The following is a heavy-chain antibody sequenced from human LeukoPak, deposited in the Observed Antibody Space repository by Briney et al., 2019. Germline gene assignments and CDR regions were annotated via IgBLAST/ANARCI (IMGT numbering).Heavy chain of an antibody. V-gene: IGHV4-59*12. D-gene: IGHD6-13*01. CDR2: IYYSGST. Sequence: SETLSLTCTVSGGPISSYYWSWIRQPPGKGLEGIGYIYYSGSTNHNPSLKSRVTMSVDTSKNQFSLKLSSVTAADTAVYYCARDLESSSWYYYYYYMDVWGKGTTVTVSS. CDR1: GGPISSYY. J-gene: IGHJ6*03. CDR3: ARDLESSSWYYYYYYMDV.